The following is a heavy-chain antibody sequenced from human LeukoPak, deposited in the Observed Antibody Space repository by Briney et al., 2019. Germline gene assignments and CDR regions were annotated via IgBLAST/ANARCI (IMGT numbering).Heavy chain of an antibody. CDR3: ARSDGQWLVHFDY. CDR2: ILYDGSNK. Sequence: GGSLRLSCAASGFTFSSYAMHWVRQAPGKGLEWVAVILYDGSNKYYADSVKGRFTISRDNSKNTLYLQMNSLRAEDTAVYYCARSDGQWLVHFDYWGQGTLVTVSS. D-gene: IGHD6-19*01. CDR1: GFTFSSYA. V-gene: IGHV3-30-3*01. J-gene: IGHJ4*02.